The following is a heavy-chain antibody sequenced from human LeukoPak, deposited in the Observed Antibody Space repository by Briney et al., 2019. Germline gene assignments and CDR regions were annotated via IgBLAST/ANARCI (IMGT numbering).Heavy chain of an antibody. D-gene: IGHD3-3*01. J-gene: IGHJ5*02. CDR3: ARGVLYYDFWSGYYKSSNWFDP. CDR2: INHSGST. V-gene: IGHV4-34*01. Sequence: SETLSLTCAVYGGSFRGYYWSWIRQPPGKGLEWIGEINHSGSTNYNPSRKSRVTISVDTSKNQFSLKLSSVTAADTAVYYCARGVLYYDFWSGYYKSSNWFDPWGQGTLVTVSS. CDR1: GGSFRGYY.